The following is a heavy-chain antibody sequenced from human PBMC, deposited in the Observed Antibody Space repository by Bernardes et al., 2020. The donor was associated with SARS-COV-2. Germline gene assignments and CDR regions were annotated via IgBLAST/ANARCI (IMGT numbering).Heavy chain of an antibody. CDR1: GFSLSTSGVG. CDR3: AHRPRGYSYGYFDI. D-gene: IGHD5-18*01. CDR2: IYWDDDK. J-gene: IGHJ3*02. Sequence: SGPTLVKPTQTLTLTCTFSGFSLSTSGVGVGWIRQPPGKALEWLALIYWDDDKRYSPSLKSRLTITKDTSKNQVVLTMTNMDSVDTATYYCAHRPRGYSYGYFDIWGQGTMVTVSS. V-gene: IGHV2-5*02.